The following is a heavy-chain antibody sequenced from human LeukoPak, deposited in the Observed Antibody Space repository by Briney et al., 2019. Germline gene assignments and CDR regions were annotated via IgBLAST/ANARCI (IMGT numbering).Heavy chain of an antibody. J-gene: IGHJ6*03. CDR2: IIPIFGTA. D-gene: IGHD6-6*01. CDR3: GLYSSSSLIYYYYMDV. V-gene: IGHV1-69*05. Sequence: SVKVSRKASGGTFSSYAISWARQAPGQGLEWMGGIIPIFGTANYAQKFQGRVTITTDESTSTAYMELSSLRSEDTAVYYCGLYSSSSLIYYYYMDVWGKGTTVTVSS. CDR1: GGTFSSYA.